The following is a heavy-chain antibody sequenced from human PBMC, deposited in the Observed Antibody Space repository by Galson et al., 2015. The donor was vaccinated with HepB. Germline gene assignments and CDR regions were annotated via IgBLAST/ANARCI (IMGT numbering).Heavy chain of an antibody. D-gene: IGHD2-15*01. J-gene: IGHJ5*02. CDR2: INAGNGNT. CDR3: ARANIVVVVAATGGFDP. CDR1: GYTFTSYA. V-gene: IGHV1-3*01. Sequence: VKVSCKASGYTFTSYAMHWVRQAPGQRLEWMGWINAGNGNTKYSQKFQGRVTITRDTSASTAYMELSSLRSEDTAVYYCARANIVVVVAATGGFDPWGQGTLVTVSS.